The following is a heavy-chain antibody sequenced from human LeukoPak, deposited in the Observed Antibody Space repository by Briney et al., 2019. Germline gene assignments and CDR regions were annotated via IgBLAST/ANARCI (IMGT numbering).Heavy chain of an antibody. Sequence: QAGGSLRLSCAASGLTFSSYAMSWVRQAPGKGLEWVSGISGNGGGTYYADSVKGRFTISRDNSKNTLYLQMNSLRDEDTAVYYCAREQQHLSDAFDVWGQGTMVTVSS. J-gene: IGHJ3*01. CDR2: ISGNGGGT. CDR1: GLTFSSYA. D-gene: IGHD6-13*01. CDR3: AREQQHLSDAFDV. V-gene: IGHV3-23*01.